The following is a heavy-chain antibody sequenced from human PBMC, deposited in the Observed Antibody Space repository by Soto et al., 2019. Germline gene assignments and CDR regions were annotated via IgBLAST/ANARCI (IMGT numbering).Heavy chain of an antibody. CDR1: GFTFRSYA. V-gene: IGHV3-23*01. J-gene: IGHJ5*02. CDR2: ISGSGGST. D-gene: IGHD3-9*01. CDR3: AKDYPMDDILTGPHNWFDP. Sequence: GGSQRLSCAASGFTFRSYAMSWVRQAPGKGLEWVSAISGSGGSTYYADSVKGRFTISRDNSKNTLYLQMNSLRAEDTAVYYCAKDYPMDDILTGPHNWFDPWGQGTLVTVSS.